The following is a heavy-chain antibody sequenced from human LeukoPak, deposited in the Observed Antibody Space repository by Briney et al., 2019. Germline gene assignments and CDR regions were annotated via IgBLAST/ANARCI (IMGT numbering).Heavy chain of an antibody. V-gene: IGHV4-34*01. CDR3: ARARWIVVVPAARKTGGCWFDP. CDR1: GGSFSGYY. Sequence: SETLSLTCAVHGGSFSGYYWSWIRQPPGKGLGWIGEISHSGSTNYNPSLTSRVTISVDTSKNQFSLKLSSVTAADTAVYYCARARWIVVVPAARKTGGCWFDPWGQGTLVTVSS. D-gene: IGHD2-2*01. J-gene: IGHJ5*02. CDR2: ISHSGST.